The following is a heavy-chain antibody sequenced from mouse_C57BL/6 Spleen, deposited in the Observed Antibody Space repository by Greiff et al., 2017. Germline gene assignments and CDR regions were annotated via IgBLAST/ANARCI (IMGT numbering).Heavy chain of an antibody. D-gene: IGHD2-4*01. Sequence: VKLQESGAELVRPGASVTLSCKASGYTFTDYEMHWVKQTPVHGLEWIGAIDPETGGTAYNQKFKGKAILTADISSSTAYMELRSLTSEDSAVYYCTNYDYDGFAYWGQGTLVTVSA. CDR2: IDPETGGT. J-gene: IGHJ3*01. CDR3: TNYDYDGFAY. V-gene: IGHV1-15*01. CDR1: GYTFTDYE.